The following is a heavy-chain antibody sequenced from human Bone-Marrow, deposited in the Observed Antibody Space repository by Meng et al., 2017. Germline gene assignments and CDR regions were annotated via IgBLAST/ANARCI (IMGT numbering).Heavy chain of an antibody. V-gene: IGHV1-18*04. J-gene: IGHJ6*02. CDR3: ARDGFDWFTDYYYYGMDV. CDR2: ISGYNGNT. CDR1: GYTFSTCG. Sequence: ASVKVSCKASGYTFSTCGITWVRQAPGQGVEWMGWISGYNGNTNYAQKFQGRVTMTTDTSTSTAYMELRSLRSDDTAVYYCARDGFDWFTDYYYYGMDVWGHGTTVTVSS. D-gene: IGHD3-9*01.